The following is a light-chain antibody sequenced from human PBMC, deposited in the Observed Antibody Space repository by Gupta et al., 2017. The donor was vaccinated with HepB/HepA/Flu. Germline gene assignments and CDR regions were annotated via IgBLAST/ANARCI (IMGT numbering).Light chain of an antibody. J-gene: IGKJ3*01. V-gene: IGKV1-39*01. Sequence: DIQMTQSPSSLSASVGDRVTITCRASQSISSHLNWYQQKPGKAPKLLIYAASSFQSGVPSRFSRSGSLSDFPLTMISLQPADLPTLSFQQCYSTPRSFGHGTKVDIK. CDR2: AAS. CDR1: QSISSH. CDR3: QQCYSTPRS.